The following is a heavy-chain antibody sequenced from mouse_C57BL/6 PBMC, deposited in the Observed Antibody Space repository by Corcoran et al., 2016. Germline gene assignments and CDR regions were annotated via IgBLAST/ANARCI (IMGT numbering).Heavy chain of an antibody. CDR2: IYPGDGDT. V-gene: IGHV1-80*01. D-gene: IGHD2-1*01. J-gene: IGHJ1*03. CDR1: GYAFSSYW. CDR3: ARRGYYGNWYFDV. Sequence: QVQLQQSGAELVKPGASVKISCKASGYAFSSYWMNWVKQRPGKGLEWIGQIYPGDGDTNYNGKFKGKATLTADKSSSTAYMQLSSLTSEDSAVYFCARRGYYGNWYFDVWGTGTTVTVSS.